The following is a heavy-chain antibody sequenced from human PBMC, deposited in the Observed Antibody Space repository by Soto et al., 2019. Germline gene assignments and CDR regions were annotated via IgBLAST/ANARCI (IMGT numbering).Heavy chain of an antibody. J-gene: IGHJ5*02. CDR3: ARGWGIAAPGPNWFDP. V-gene: IGHV1-2*02. CDR2: INPNSGGT. Sequence: RASVKVSCKASGYSLSGYYLHWVRQAPGQGPEWMGWINPNSGGTKYVQKFQGRVTMTRDTSISTVYLELGRLGSDDTAVYYCARGWGIAAPGPNWFDPWGQGTLVTVSS. D-gene: IGHD6-13*01. CDR1: GYSLSGYY.